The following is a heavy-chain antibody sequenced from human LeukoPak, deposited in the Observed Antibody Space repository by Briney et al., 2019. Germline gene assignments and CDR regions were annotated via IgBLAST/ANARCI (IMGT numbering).Heavy chain of an antibody. V-gene: IGHV3-23*01. CDR2: ISGSGGST. Sequence: GGSLRLSCAASGFTFSSYAMSWVRQAPGKGLEWVSAISGSGGSTYYADSVKGRFTIYRDNSKNTLYLQMNSLSAEHTAVYYCAKDAPTVRGYYGSGSYYWPYFDYWGQGTLVTVSS. D-gene: IGHD3-10*01. CDR3: AKDAPTVRGYYGSGSYYWPYFDY. CDR1: GFTFSSYA. J-gene: IGHJ4*02.